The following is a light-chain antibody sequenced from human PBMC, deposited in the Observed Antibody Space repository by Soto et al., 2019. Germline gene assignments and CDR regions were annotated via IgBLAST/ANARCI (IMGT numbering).Light chain of an antibody. Sequence: EIVMTQSPATLSVSPGERATLSCRASQSVSSNLAWYQQKPGQAPRLLIYGASTRATGIPARFSGSGSGTEFTLTISSLQSEDFAVYYCQQYNNWPKTFGQGIKVYIK. J-gene: IGKJ1*01. CDR3: QQYNNWPKT. CDR2: GAS. V-gene: IGKV3-15*01. CDR1: QSVSSN.